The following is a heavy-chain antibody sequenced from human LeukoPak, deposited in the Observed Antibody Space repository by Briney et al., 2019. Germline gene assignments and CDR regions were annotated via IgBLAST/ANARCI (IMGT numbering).Heavy chain of an antibody. CDR2: ISGSGGST. CDR1: GFTFSSYA. V-gene: IGHV3-23*01. Sequence: GGSLRLSCAASGFTFSSYAMSWVRQAPGKGLEWVSAISGSGGSTYYADSVKGRFTISRDNSKNTLYLQMNSLRAKDTAVYYCAKFKGQWLVLGIVDYWGQGTLVTVSS. CDR3: AKFKGQWLVLGIVDY. D-gene: IGHD6-19*01. J-gene: IGHJ4*02.